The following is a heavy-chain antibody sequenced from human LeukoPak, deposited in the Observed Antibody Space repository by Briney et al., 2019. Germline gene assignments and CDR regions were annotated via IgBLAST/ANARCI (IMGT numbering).Heavy chain of an antibody. J-gene: IGHJ3*02. CDR2: IYTSGST. CDR1: GGSISSYY. V-gene: IGHV4-4*07. CDR3: ARDEPDAFDI. Sequence: NTSETLSLTCTVSGGSISSYYWSWIRQPAGKGLEWIGRIYTSGSTNYNPSLKSRVTMSVDTSKNRFSLKLSSVTAADTAVYYCARDEPDAFDIWGQGTMVTVSS.